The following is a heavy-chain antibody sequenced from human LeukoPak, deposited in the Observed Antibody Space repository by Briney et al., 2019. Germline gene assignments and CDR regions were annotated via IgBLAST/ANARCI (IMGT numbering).Heavy chain of an antibody. V-gene: IGHV3-7*01. CDR3: TRDRSRAEDD. D-gene: IGHD1-14*01. CDR2: INQGGSDK. CDR1: GFTFSGHW. J-gene: IGHJ4*02. Sequence: PGGSLRLPCAASGFTFSGHWMSWVRQAPGKGLPWVAKINQGGSDKYYVDSVKGRFTISRDNANNLLYLQMNSLRGEDTAVYSCTRDRSRAEDDWGRGTLVTVSS.